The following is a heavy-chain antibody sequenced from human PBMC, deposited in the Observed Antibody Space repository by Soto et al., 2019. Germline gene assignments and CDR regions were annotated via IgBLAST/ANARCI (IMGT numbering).Heavy chain of an antibody. V-gene: IGHV4-31*03. CDR1: GGSISSGGYY. J-gene: IGHJ3*02. CDR3: ARGSGYYDDAFDI. CDR2: IYYSGST. D-gene: IGHD3-22*01. Sequence: PSETLSLTCTVSGGSISSGGYYWSWIRQHPGKGLEWIGYIYYSGSTYYNPPLKSRVTISVDTSKNQFSLKLSSVTAADTAVYYCARGSGYYDDAFDIWGQGTMVTVSS.